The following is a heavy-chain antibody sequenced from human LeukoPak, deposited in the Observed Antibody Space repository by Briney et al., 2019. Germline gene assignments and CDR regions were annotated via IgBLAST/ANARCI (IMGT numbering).Heavy chain of an antibody. J-gene: IGHJ4*02. CDR3: ARHGLDY. D-gene: IGHD2-8*01. CDR2: IKEDGSGK. Sequence: GGSLRLSCAASGFSFSSFWMNWVRQAPGKGLEWVANIKEDGSGKYYVDSVKGRVTISRDNANKSLYLQMNSLRAEDTAVYYCARHGLDYWGQGTQVTVSS. V-gene: IGHV3-7*01. CDR1: GFSFSSFW.